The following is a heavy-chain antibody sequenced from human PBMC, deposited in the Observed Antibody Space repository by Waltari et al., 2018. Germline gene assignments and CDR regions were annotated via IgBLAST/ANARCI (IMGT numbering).Heavy chain of an antibody. V-gene: IGHV1-69*01. CDR2: IIPIFGTA. J-gene: IGHJ4*02. D-gene: IGHD3-16*01. CDR3: AWPTRGGGNFDY. Sequence: QVQLEQYGDEVKKPGSSVKVSCKHSGGTFSSYAISWVRHAPGQGLEWMGGIIPIFGTANYAQKFQCRVTITADESTSTAYMVLSSLRSEDTAVYYCAWPTRGGGNFDYWGQGTLVIVSS. CDR1: GGTFSSYA.